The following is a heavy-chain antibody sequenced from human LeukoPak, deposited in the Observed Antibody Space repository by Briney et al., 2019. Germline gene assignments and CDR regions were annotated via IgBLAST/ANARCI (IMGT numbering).Heavy chain of an antibody. J-gene: IGHJ4*02. CDR1: GFTFSSYA. D-gene: IGHD6-19*01. CDR2: VSDSGDST. Sequence: PGGSLRLSCAASGFTFSSYAMSWVRQAPGKGLEWVSTVSDSGDSTYSADSVKGRVAISRDSSKNTLYLQMTSLRAEDTAVYYCAKAPYASGWSPSFDYWGQGTLVTVSS. CDR3: AKAPYASGWSPSFDY. V-gene: IGHV3-23*01.